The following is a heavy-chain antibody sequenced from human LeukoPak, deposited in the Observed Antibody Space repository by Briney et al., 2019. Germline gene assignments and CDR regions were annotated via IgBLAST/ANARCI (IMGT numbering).Heavy chain of an antibody. CDR1: GFTFSDYA. CDR2: ISDTGRRT. J-gene: IGHJ4*02. D-gene: IGHD3-16*02. V-gene: IGHV3-23*01. Sequence: PAGGSLRLSCAASGFTFSDYAMTWVRQAAGKGLEWVSSISDTGRRTYYTDSVKGRFTISRDDSKKAVYLEMSTLRVKNTAIYFCGRHDSFIPFWGQGTLVTVSS. CDR3: GRHDSFIPF.